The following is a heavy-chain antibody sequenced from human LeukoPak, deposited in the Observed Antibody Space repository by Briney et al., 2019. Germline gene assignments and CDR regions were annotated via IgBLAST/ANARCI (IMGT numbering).Heavy chain of an antibody. Sequence: GGSPRLSCAASGFTFSSYAMSWVRQAPGKGLEWVSAISGSGGSTYYADSVKGRFTISRDNSKNTLYLQMNSLRAEDTAVYYCATVSTSSTYYYYYMDVWGKGTTVTVSS. CDR2: ISGSGGST. CDR3: ATVSTSSTYYYYYMDV. CDR1: GFTFSSYA. D-gene: IGHD2-2*01. V-gene: IGHV3-23*01. J-gene: IGHJ6*03.